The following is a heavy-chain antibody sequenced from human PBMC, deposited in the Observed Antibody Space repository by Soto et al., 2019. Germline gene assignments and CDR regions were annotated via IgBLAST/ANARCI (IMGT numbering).Heavy chain of an antibody. V-gene: IGHV3-23*01. J-gene: IGHJ4*02. CDR3: ARPPLYSNGGYFDS. CDR2: TSNNGDRT. D-gene: IGHD6-19*01. Sequence: GGSLRLSCAASGFSFGSYALSWVRQAPGKGLEWVSTTSNNGDRTFYADSVKGRFTVSTDRTNNTLYLQMNSLRADDTAVYFCARPPLYSNGGYFDSWGQGTLVTVSS. CDR1: GFSFGSYA.